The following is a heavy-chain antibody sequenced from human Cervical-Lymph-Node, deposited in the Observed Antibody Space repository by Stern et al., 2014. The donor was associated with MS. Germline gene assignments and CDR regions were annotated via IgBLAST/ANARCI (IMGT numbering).Heavy chain of an antibody. CDR2: IYNTGIT. CDR1: GGSISRGDYY. J-gene: IGHJ6*02. CDR3: VRDVYQPSLYSYNMDV. D-gene: IGHD6-13*01. V-gene: IGHV4-30-4*08. Sequence: VQLQESGPGLVKPSQTLSLTCTVSGGSISRGDYYWSWIRQSPGKGLEWIGYIYNTGITYYNPSLKGRVTMSIDTSAHQVSISLGSVTAADTAVYYCVRDVYQPSLYSYNMDVWGQGTTVTVSS.